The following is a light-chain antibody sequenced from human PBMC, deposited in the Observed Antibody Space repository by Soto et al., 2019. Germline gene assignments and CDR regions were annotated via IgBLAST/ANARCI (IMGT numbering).Light chain of an antibody. CDR3: SSYTSSSAWV. Sequence: QAAITQPASVSGCPGQSITISCTGTRSAVGGYNYVSWYQQHPGKAPKLMMYEVSNRPSGVSNRFSGSKSGNTASLTISGLQAEDEADYYCSSYTSSSAWVFGTGTKVTVL. J-gene: IGLJ1*01. CDR2: EVS. CDR1: RSAVGGYNY. V-gene: IGLV2-14*01.